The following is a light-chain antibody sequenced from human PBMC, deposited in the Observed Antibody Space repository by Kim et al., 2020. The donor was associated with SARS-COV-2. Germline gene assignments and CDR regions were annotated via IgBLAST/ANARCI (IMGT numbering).Light chain of an antibody. Sequence: QSALTQPRSVSGSPGQSVTISCTGTSSDVGGYNYVSWYQQYPGKAPKLMIYDVNKRPSGVPDRLSGSKSGNTASLTISGLQAEDEADYYCCSYAGSSTVFGGGTQLTVL. V-gene: IGLV2-11*01. CDR1: SSDVGGYNY. CDR3: CSYAGSSTV. J-gene: IGLJ2*01. CDR2: DVN.